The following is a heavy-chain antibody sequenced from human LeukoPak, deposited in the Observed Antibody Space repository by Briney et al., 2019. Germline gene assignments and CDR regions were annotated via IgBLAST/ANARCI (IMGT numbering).Heavy chain of an antibody. Sequence: PGGSLRLSCAASGFTFSSYSMNWVRQAPGKGLEWVSSISSGSSYIYYADSVKGRFTISRDNAKNSLYLQMNSLRAEDTAVYYCARDLDYYDSSGPKGYWGQGTLVTVSS. V-gene: IGHV3-21*01. J-gene: IGHJ4*02. CDR3: ARDLDYYDSSGPKGY. CDR2: ISSGSSYI. CDR1: GFTFSSYS. D-gene: IGHD3-22*01.